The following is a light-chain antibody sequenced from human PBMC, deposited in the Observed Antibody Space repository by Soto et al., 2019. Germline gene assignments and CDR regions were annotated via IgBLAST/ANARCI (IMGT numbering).Light chain of an antibody. J-gene: IGLJ3*02. CDR1: SGHSSYA. V-gene: IGLV4-69*01. Sequence: QSVLTQSPSASASLGASVKLTCTLSSGHSSYAIAWHQQQPDKGPRYLMKVNSDGSHNKGDGIPDRFSGSSSGAERYLTISSLQSEDEADYYCQTWGTGIQVFGGGTKVTVL. CDR2: VNSDGSH. CDR3: QTWGTGIQV.